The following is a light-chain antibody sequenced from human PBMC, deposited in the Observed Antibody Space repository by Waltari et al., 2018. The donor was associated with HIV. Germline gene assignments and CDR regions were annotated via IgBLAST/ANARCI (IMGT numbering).Light chain of an antibody. CDR1: TLTAGH. Sequence: ELTQDPDVSVALGPTVRITCQGDTLTAGHPNWYQQKSGQAPVLVVFGENSRPSGIPDRFSASSSGNTAFLTISGAQAEDEADYYCNSRDSHTNHHFFGPGTKVTV. J-gene: IGLJ1*01. V-gene: IGLV3-19*01. CDR3: NSRDSHTNHHF. CDR2: GEN.